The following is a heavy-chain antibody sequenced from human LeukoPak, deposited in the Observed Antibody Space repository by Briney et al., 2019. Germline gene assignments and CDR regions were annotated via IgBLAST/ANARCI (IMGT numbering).Heavy chain of an antibody. J-gene: IGHJ4*02. CDR1: GFTFSSYG. CDR2: ISYDGSNK. D-gene: IGHD4-17*01. Sequence: GGSLRLSCAASGFTFSSYGMHWVRQAPGKGLEWVAVISYDGSNKYYADSVKGRFTISRDNSKNTLYLQMNSLRAEDTAVYYCARAPTVTTPPLGYWGQGTLVTVSS. CDR3: ARAPTVTTPPLGY. V-gene: IGHV3-30*03.